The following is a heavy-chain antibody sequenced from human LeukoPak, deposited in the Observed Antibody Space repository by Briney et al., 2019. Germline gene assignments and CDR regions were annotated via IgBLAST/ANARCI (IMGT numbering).Heavy chain of an antibody. D-gene: IGHD3-9*01. J-gene: IGHJ4*02. CDR1: GFTFRLYS. CDR3: ARDRDWAFDY. V-gene: IGHV3-48*02. CDR2: IRSTDGAI. Sequence: GSLRLSCAASGFTFRLYSMNWVRQAPGKGLEWLSYIRSTDGAIAYADSVKGRFTISRDDAKNSLCLQMNSLRDEDTAVYYCARDRDWAFDYWGQGTLITVSS.